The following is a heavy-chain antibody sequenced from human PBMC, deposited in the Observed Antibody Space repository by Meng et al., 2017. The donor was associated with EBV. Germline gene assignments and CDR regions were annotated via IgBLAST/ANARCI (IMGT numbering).Heavy chain of an antibody. D-gene: IGHD3-10*01. CDR2: FLPRLGAP. CDR3: ASESGRGYTPDY. Sequence: QVQLVQSAAEVKKPGSSVKVSCKTSGGPFTYYAISWVRQAPGQGLEWLGGFLPRLGAPNYAQKFHGRVKITADESTSTHYMDLSSLRSEDTAIYYCASESGRGYTPDYWGQGTLVTVSS. V-gene: IGHV1-69*01. CDR1: GGPFTYYA. J-gene: IGHJ4*02.